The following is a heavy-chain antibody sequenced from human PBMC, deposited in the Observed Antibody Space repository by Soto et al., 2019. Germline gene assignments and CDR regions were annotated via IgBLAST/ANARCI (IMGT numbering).Heavy chain of an antibody. Sequence: GAAVKVSCKVSGYTLTELSMHWVRQTPGKGLEWMGGFDPEDGETIYAQKFQGRVTMTEDTSTDTAYMELSSLRSEDTAVYYCAAEQLVQIKGYYYGMDVWGQGTTVTVSS. V-gene: IGHV1-24*01. CDR2: FDPEDGET. CDR3: AAEQLVQIKGYYYGMDV. CDR1: GYTLTELS. D-gene: IGHD6-6*01. J-gene: IGHJ6*02.